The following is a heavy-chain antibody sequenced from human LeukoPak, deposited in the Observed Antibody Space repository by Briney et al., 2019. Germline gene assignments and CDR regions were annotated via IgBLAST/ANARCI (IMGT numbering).Heavy chain of an antibody. J-gene: IGHJ6*03. CDR2: NYYSGST. D-gene: IGHD3-22*01. CDR1: GGSISSYY. Sequence: SETLSLTCTVSGGSISSYYWSWIRQPPGKGLEWIGYNYYSGSTNYNPSLKSRVTISVDTSKNQFSLKLSSVTAADTAVYYCARRYDSTLYYYYYMDVWGKGTTVTVSS. V-gene: IGHV4-59*08. CDR3: ARRYDSTLYYYYYMDV.